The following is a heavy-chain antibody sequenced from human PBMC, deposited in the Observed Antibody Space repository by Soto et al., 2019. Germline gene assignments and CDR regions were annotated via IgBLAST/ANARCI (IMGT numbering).Heavy chain of an antibody. V-gene: IGHV1-8*01. CDR1: GYTFTSYD. Sequence: QVQLVQSGAEVKKPGASVKVSCKASGYTFTSYDINWVRQATGQGLEWMGWMNPNSGNTGYAQKFQGRVTMTRNTSTSTASMELSSLSSEATAVYYCASSTTASGDRHWGQGTLVTVSS. CDR3: ASSTTASGDRH. CDR2: MNPNSGNT. J-gene: IGHJ4*02. D-gene: IGHD4-17*01.